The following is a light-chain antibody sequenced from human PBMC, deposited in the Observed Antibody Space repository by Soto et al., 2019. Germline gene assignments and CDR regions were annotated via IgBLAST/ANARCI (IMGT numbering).Light chain of an antibody. Sequence: EIVLTKAPATMSLSPGERATLSCRGSRSFAGYLAWYLQRPGQAPMLLLYDGSNRATGIPARFSGSGSGKDLNLTISRLEDEDCGIYYCQQRSSRNTFGQGTQLEIK. J-gene: IGKJ2*01. CDR1: RSFAGY. V-gene: IGKV3-11*01. CDR3: QQRSSRNT. CDR2: DGS.